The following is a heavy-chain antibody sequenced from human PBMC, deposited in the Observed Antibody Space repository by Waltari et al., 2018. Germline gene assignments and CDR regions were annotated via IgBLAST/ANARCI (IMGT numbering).Heavy chain of an antibody. Sequence: EVQLVQSGAEVKKPGESLKISCKGSGYSFTSYWIGWVRQMPGKGLAWMGIIYPGESDTRYSPSFQGQVTMSDDKSSSTAYLQWRSLKASDTAMYYCARIDSSSSWYLYHWGQGTLVTVSS. CDR1: GYSFTSYW. D-gene: IGHD6-13*01. CDR2: IYPGESDT. V-gene: IGHV5-51*01. CDR3: ARIDSSSSWYLYH. J-gene: IGHJ4*02.